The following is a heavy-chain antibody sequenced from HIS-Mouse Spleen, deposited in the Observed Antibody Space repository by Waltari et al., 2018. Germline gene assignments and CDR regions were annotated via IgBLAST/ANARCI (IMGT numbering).Heavy chain of an antibody. D-gene: IGHD6-13*01. V-gene: IGHV4-39*07. CDR1: GGSISSSSYY. J-gene: IGHJ2*01. CDR3: AREIPYSSSWYDWYFDL. Sequence: QLQLQESGPGLVKPSETLSLTCTVSGGSISSSSYYWGWIRQPPGKGLEWIGSIYYSGRTYYNPSLKSRGTISVETSKNQCSLKLSSVTAADTAVYYCAREIPYSSSWYDWYFDLWGRGTLVTVSS. CDR2: IYYSGRT.